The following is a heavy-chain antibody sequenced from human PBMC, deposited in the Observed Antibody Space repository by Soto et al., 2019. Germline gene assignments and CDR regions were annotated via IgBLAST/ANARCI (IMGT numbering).Heavy chain of an antibody. CDR2: INPNSGGT. CDR1: GYTFTGYY. Sequence: ASVKVSCKASGYTFTGYYMHWVRQAPGQGLEWMGWINPNSGGTNYAQKFQGWVTMTRDTSISTAYMELSRLRSDDTAVYYCARAHCGGDFYSGVDYWGQGTLVTGS. D-gene: IGHD2-21*02. V-gene: IGHV1-2*04. CDR3: ARAHCGGDFYSGVDY. J-gene: IGHJ4*02.